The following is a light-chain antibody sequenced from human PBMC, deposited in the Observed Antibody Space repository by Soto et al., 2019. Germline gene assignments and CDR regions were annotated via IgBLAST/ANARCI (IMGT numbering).Light chain of an antibody. CDR1: QDISYY. CDR2: KAS. CDR3: QHYNSYSEA. J-gene: IGKJ1*01. Sequence: DIQMTQSPSSLSASVGDRVTITCRANQDISYYLAWYQQKQGKVPKLLIYKASTLKSGVPSRFSGSGSGTEFTLTISSLQPDDFATYYCQHYNSYSEAFGQGTKVDI. V-gene: IGKV1-5*03.